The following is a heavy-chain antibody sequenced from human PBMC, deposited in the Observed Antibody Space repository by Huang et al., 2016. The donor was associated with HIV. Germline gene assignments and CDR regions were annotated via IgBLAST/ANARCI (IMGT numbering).Heavy chain of an antibody. V-gene: IGHV1-18*01. Sequence: QVQLVQSGVEVKKPGASVKVSCKASGYTFTSYGLSWVRQAPGQGLEWMGWSSAYNGVTNYAQNVQGRVTMTTDTSTSTAYMELRSLRSDDTAVYYCARDSPLLGVVIVVVPTAPNAFDIWGQGTMVTVSS. CDR1: GYTFTSYG. D-gene: IGHD2-2*01. J-gene: IGHJ3*02. CDR2: SSAYNGVT. CDR3: ARDSPLLGVVIVVVPTAPNAFDI.